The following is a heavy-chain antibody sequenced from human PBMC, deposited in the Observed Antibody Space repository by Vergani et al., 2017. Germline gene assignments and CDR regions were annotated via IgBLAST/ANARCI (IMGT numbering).Heavy chain of an antibody. CDR2: IYNSGST. CDR3: ARGIRYCSSPSCPRNAFDI. CDR1: GASISSGENY. V-gene: IGHV4-30-4*08. J-gene: IGHJ3*02. Sequence: QVQLQESGPGLVKPSQTLSLTCTVFGASISSGENYWSWIRQPPGKGLEWIGYIYNSGSTYYNPSLKSRVTISVDTSKNQFSLKLSSVTAADTAVYYCARGIRYCSSPSCPRNAFDIWGQGTLVTVSS. D-gene: IGHD2-2*01.